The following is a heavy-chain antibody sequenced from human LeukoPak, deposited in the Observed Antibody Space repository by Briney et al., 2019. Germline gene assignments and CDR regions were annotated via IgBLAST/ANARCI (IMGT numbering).Heavy chain of an antibody. J-gene: IGHJ4*02. CDR3: ARKVSYCSNTRWQPTYQFYF. Sequence: SETLSLTCTVSGGSISSYYWSWIRQPPGKGLEWIGYIYYSGSTNYNPSLKSRVTISVDTSKNQFSLKLSSVTAADTAVYYCARKVSYCSNTRWQPTYQFYFRGPGTLVTVSS. V-gene: IGHV4-59*01. D-gene: IGHD2-2*01. CDR1: GGSISSYY. CDR2: IYYSGST.